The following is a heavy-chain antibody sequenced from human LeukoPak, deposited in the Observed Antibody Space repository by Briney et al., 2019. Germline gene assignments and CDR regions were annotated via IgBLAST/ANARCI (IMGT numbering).Heavy chain of an antibody. Sequence: GGSLRLSCAASRFTFGAYAMTWVRQAPGTGLEWVSGISGSGVSTYYADSVKGRFTISRDNSKNTVFLQMSSLSPEDTATYYCAKGDAHGDYFYFDNWGQGTLVTVSS. CDR2: ISGSGVST. CDR3: AKGDAHGDYFYFDN. D-gene: IGHD4-17*01. CDR1: RFTFGAYA. V-gene: IGHV3-23*01. J-gene: IGHJ4*02.